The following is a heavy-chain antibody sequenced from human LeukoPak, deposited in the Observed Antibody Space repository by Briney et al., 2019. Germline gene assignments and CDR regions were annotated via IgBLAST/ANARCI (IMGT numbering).Heavy chain of an antibody. CDR3: ARGRSDYGDYDLSTINFDY. D-gene: IGHD4-17*01. CDR1: GYSFTSYW. Sequence: GESLKISCKGSGYSFTSYWIGWVRQMPGKGLEWMGIIYPGDSDTRYSPSFQGQVTISADKSISIAYLQWSSLKASDTAMYYCARGRSDYGDYDLSTINFDYWGQGTLVTVSS. V-gene: IGHV5-51*01. CDR2: IYPGDSDT. J-gene: IGHJ4*02.